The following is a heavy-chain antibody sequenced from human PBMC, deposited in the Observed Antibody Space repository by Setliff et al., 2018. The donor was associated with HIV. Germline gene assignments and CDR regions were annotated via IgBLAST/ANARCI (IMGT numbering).Heavy chain of an antibody. CDR3: ARDQRLSY. Sequence: SETLSLTCTVSGGSISSHYWSWIRQSPGKGLEWIGSCYETGYTYYNPSLRSRVTISGDRSKNQFSLKLTSVTAADTAVYYCARDQRLSYWGQGTLVTVSS. J-gene: IGHJ4*02. CDR2: CYETGYT. CDR1: GGSISSHY. V-gene: IGHV4-59*05.